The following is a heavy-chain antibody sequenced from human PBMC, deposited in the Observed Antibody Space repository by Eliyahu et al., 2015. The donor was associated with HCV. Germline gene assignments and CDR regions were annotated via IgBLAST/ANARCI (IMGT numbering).Heavy chain of an antibody. CDR2: IDPGSGKT. D-gene: IGHD2/OR15-2a*01. J-gene: IGHJ4*02. Sequence: QVQLVQSGAEVKKPGAGASVKVSCKSSGYIFTSNAIQWVRQAPGQRLEWMGWIDPGSGKTRYSQKFQGRVTITSDTSASTGYMELSSLRSEDTAVYYCARGFGLNISEALDYWGQGTPVTVSS. V-gene: IGHV1-3*01. CDR3: ARGFGLNISEALDY. CDR1: GYIFTSNA.